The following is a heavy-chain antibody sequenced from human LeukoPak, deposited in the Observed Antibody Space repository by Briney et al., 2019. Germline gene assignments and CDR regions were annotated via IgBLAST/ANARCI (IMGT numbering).Heavy chain of an antibody. CDR3: ARQVRGGDFDY. D-gene: IGHD3-10*01. V-gene: IGHV1-69*04. J-gene: IGHJ4*02. Sequence: ASVKVSCKASGGTFSSYAISWVRQAPGQGLEWMGRIIPILGIANYAQKFQGRVTITADKSTSTAYMELSSLRSEDTAVYYCARQVRGGDFDYWGQGTLVTVSS. CDR1: GGTFSSYA. CDR2: IIPILGIA.